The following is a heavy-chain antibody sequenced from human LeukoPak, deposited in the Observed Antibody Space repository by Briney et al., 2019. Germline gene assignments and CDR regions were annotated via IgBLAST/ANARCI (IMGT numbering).Heavy chain of an antibody. V-gene: IGHV4-59*11. CDR3: ARDLVTVTKGFDI. CDR1: GDSFSSHY. J-gene: IGHJ3*02. CDR2: IPYRGST. D-gene: IGHD4-17*01. Sequence: SETLSLTCTVSGDSFSSHYWTWIRQPPGKGLEGIGYIPYRGSTNYNPSLKSRVTISIDTSKNQFSLRVSSVTAADTAVYYCARDLVTVTKGFDIWGQGTMVSVSS.